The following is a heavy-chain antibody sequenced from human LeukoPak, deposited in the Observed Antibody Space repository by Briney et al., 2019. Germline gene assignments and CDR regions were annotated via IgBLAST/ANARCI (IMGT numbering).Heavy chain of an antibody. CDR3: ARADAANYDFWSGYRGFDP. J-gene: IGHJ5*02. CDR1: GGSISSYY. Sequence: PSETLSLTCTVSGGSISSYYWSWIRQPPGKGLEWIGYIYYSGSTNYNPSLKSRVTISVDTSKNQFSLKLSFVTAADTAVYYCARADAANYDFWSGYRGFDPWGQGTLVTVSS. D-gene: IGHD3-3*01. V-gene: IGHV4-59*01. CDR2: IYYSGST.